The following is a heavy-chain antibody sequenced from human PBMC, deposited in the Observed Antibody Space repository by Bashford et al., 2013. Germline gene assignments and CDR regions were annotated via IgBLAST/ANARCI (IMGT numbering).Heavy chain of an antibody. Sequence: VRQAPGKGLEWVSVIYSGGSTYYADSVKGRFTISRDNSKNTLYLQMNSLRAEDTAVYYCARGMYYDFWSGYYAGNSGLGGMDVWGQGDHGHRLL. J-gene: IGHJ6*02. CDR3: ARGMYYDFWSGYYAGNSGLGGMDV. V-gene: IGHV3-53*01. CDR2: IYSGGST. D-gene: IGHD3-3*01.